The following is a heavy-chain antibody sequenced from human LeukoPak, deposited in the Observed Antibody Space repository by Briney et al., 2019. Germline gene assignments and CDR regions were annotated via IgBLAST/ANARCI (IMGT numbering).Heavy chain of an antibody. V-gene: IGHV1-69*01. CDR2: IIPIFGTA. J-gene: IGHJ5*02. CDR3: ARDAIAVAGTKRPYNWFDP. Sequence: SVEVSCKASGGTFSSYAISWVRQAPGQGLEWMGGIIPIFGTANYAQKFQGRVTITADESTSTAYMELSSLRSEDTAVYYCARDAIAVAGTKRPYNWFDPWGQGTLVTVSS. D-gene: IGHD6-19*01. CDR1: GGTFSSYA.